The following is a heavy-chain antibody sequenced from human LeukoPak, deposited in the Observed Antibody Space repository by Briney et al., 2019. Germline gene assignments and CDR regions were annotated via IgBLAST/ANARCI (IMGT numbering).Heavy chain of an antibody. Sequence: GGSLRLSCAASGFTFSSYGMHWVRQAPGKGLEWVAVISYDGSNKYYADSVKGRFTISRDNSKNTLYLQMNSLRAEDTAVYYCAREELGSSLGFDPWGQGTLVTVSS. CDR2: ISYDGSNK. CDR3: AREELGSSLGFDP. J-gene: IGHJ5*02. CDR1: GFTFSSYG. D-gene: IGHD3-16*01. V-gene: IGHV3-30*03.